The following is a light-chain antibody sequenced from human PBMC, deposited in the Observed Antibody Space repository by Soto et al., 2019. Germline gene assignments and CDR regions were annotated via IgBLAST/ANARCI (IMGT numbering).Light chain of an antibody. CDR2: GAS. CDR3: QQYGSSGT. CDR1: QSVSNNY. J-gene: IGKJ1*01. Sequence: EILLTQSPCTLPLSPGERATLSCRASQSVSNNYLAWYQQKPGHAPRLLIYGASNRATGIPDRLSGSGSGTDFTLTISRLEPEDFAVYYCQQYGSSGTFGQGTKVDIK. V-gene: IGKV3-20*01.